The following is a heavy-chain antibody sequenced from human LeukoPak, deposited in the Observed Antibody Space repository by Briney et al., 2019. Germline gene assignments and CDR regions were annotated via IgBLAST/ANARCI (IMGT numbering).Heavy chain of an antibody. CDR2: TYYRSKWYS. V-gene: IGHV6-1*01. Sequence: SQTLSLTCAISGDSVSSNTAAWNWIRQSPSRGLEWLGRTYYRSKWYSDYALSVKSRITINGDTSKNQFSLHLNSVTPEDTAVYYCARVTTDDVLKFDYWGQGTLVTVSS. J-gene: IGHJ4*02. CDR1: GDSVSSNTAA. D-gene: IGHD3-9*01. CDR3: ARVTTDDVLKFDY.